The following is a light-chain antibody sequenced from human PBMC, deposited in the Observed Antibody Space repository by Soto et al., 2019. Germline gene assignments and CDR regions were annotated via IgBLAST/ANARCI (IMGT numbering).Light chain of an antibody. CDR2: GNN. CDR3: QSFDSSLDGWV. J-gene: IGLJ3*02. CDR1: SSNIGAGYD. V-gene: IGLV1-40*01. Sequence: VLTQPPSVSGAPGQRVTISCTGSSSNIGAGYDVHWYQQLPGTAPKLLIYGNNNRPSVVPDRFSGSKSGTSASLAITGLQAEDEADYYCQSFDSSLDGWVFGGGTQLTVL.